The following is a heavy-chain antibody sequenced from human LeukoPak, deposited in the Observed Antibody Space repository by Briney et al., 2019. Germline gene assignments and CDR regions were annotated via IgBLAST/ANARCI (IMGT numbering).Heavy chain of an antibody. CDR1: GGSISSGGYS. CDR2: IYHSGST. J-gene: IGHJ4*02. Sequence: PSETLSLTCAVSGGSISSGGYSWSWIRQPPGKGLEWIGYIYHSGSTYYNPSLKSRVTISVDRSKNQFSLKLSSVTAADTAVYYCARDGGGNPLDWGQGTLVTVSS. D-gene: IGHD4-23*01. CDR3: ARDGGGNPLD. V-gene: IGHV4-30-2*01.